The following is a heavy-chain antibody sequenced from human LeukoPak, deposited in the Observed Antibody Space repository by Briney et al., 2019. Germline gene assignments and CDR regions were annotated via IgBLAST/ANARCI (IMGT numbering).Heavy chain of an antibody. CDR3: ARWGGLDV. V-gene: IGHV3-7*03. CDR1: GFTFSSYW. Sequence: GGSLRLSCAASGFTFSSYWMNWARQAPGKGLEWVASINHNGNVNYYVDSVKGRFTISRDNAKNSLYLQMSNLGAEDTAVYFCARWGGLDVWGQGATVTVSS. CDR2: INHNGNVN. J-gene: IGHJ6*02. D-gene: IGHD1-26*01.